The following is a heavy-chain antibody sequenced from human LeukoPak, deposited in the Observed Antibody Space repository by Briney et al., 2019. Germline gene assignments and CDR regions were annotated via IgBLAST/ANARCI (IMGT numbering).Heavy chain of an antibody. J-gene: IGHJ4*02. CDR2: MNPNSGNT. D-gene: IGHD3-22*01. Sequence: ASVKVSCKXSGYTFTSYDINWVRQATRQGLEWMGWMNPNSGNTGYSQKFQGRVTITRNTSISTAYMELSSLRSEDTAVYYCARGLDSSPFDYWGQGTLVTVSS. CDR1: GYTFTSYD. V-gene: IGHV1-8*03. CDR3: ARGLDSSPFDY.